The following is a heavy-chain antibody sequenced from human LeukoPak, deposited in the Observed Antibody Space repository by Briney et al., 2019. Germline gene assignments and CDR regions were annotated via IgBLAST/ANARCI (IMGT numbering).Heavy chain of an antibody. CDR1: GGSISSGSYY. J-gene: IGHJ4*02. CDR2: IYTSGST. D-gene: IGHD6-19*01. CDR3: ARGRKRHSGWYGEWTGASFDY. Sequence: PSETLSLTCTVSGGSISSGSYYWSWIRQPAGKGLEWIGRIYTSGSTNYNPSLKSRVTISVDTSKNQFSLKLSSVTAADTAVYYCARGRKRHSGWYGEWTGASFDYWGQGTLVTVSS. V-gene: IGHV4-61*02.